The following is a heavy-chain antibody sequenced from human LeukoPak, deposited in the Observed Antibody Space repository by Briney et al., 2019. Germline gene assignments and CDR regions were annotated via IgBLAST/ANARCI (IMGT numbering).Heavy chain of an antibody. J-gene: IGHJ4*02. CDR2: INWNGGST. CDR1: GFTFDDYG. V-gene: IGHV3-20*04. Sequence: GGSLRLSCAASGFTFDDYGMSWVRQAPGKGLEWVSGINWNGGSTGYADSVKGRFTISRDNAKNSLYLQMNSLRAEDTALHYCARRQQWLANDYWGQGTLVTVSS. D-gene: IGHD6-19*01. CDR3: ARRQQWLANDY.